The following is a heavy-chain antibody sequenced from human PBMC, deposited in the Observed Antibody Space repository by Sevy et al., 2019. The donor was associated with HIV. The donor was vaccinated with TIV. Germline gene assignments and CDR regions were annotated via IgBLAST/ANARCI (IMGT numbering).Heavy chain of an antibody. V-gene: IGHV3-21*01. J-gene: IGHJ6*02. Sequence: GGSLRLSCAASGFTFSSYSMNWVRQAPGKGLEWVSSISSSSSYIYYADSVKGRFTITIDNAKNSLYLKMNSLSAEETSLYYCARTIFGVVRSLMDVWGQGTTVTVSS. CDR2: ISSSSSYI. CDR3: ARTIFGVVRSLMDV. CDR1: GFTFSSYS. D-gene: IGHD3-3*01.